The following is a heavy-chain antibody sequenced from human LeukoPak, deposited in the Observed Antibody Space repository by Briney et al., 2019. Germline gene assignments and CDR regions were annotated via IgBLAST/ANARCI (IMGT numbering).Heavy chain of an antibody. V-gene: IGHV4-39*07. CDR3: ARALGRLSWFDP. CDR2: IYYSGST. J-gene: IGHJ5*02. CDR1: GGSISSSNYY. Sequence: SETLSLTCTVSGGSISSSNYYWGWIRQPPGKGLEWIGSIYYSGSTYYNPSLKSRVTISVDTSKNQFSLKLRSVAAADTAVYYCARALGRLSWFDPWGQGTLVTVSS. D-gene: IGHD7-27*01.